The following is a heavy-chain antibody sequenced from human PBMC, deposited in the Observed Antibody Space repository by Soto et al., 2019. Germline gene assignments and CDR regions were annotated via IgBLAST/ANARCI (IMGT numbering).Heavy chain of an antibody. CDR3: ARMGRWDMVEGWFDP. Sequence: QVQLQESGPGLVKPSQTLSLTCTVSGGSISTGGYYWSWIRQHPGKGLEWIGYIYYSGSTSYNPSLKSRVTRSFDTSKNQFSLKLSSVTAADTAVDYGARMGRWDMVEGWFDPWGQGTLVTVSS. D-gene: IGHD2-15*01. J-gene: IGHJ5*02. V-gene: IGHV4-31*03. CDR2: IYYSGST. CDR1: GGSISTGGYY.